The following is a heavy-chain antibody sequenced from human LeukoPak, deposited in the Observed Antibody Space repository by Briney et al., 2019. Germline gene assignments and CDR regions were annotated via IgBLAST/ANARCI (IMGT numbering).Heavy chain of an antibody. Sequence: VICGSTYYADSVKGRFTISRDNSKNTLYLQMNSLRAEDTAVYYCAKSRKSSSSWYTQFDYWGQGTLVTVSS. J-gene: IGHJ4*02. V-gene: IGHV3-23*01. CDR2: VICGST. D-gene: IGHD6-13*01. CDR3: AKSRKSSSSWYTQFDY.